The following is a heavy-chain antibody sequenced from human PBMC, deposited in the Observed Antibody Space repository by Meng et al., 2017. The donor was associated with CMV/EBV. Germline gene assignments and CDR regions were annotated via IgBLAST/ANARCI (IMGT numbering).Heavy chain of an antibody. Sequence: GESLKISCAASGFTFSSYAMHWVRQAPGKGLEWVAFIRYDGSNKYYADSVKGRFTISRDNSKNTLYLQMNSLRAEDTAVYYCAKDARSLGLGYCSSTSCYNWFDPWGQGTLVTVSS. CDR2: IRYDGSNK. J-gene: IGHJ5*02. V-gene: IGHV3-30*02. CDR1: GFTFSSYA. D-gene: IGHD2-2*01. CDR3: AKDARSLGLGYCSSTSCYNWFDP.